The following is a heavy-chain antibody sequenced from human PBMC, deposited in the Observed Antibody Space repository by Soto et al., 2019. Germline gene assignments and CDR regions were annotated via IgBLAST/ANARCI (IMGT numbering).Heavy chain of an antibody. CDR3: ARDTYVALTFPSYGMDV. V-gene: IGHV1-46*01. J-gene: IGHJ6*02. CDR2: INPGGGSA. Sequence: QVQLVQSGAEVERPGASVKVSCKASGYTFTSYYIHWVRQAPGQGLEWMGMINPGGGSASYARKVQGRVALTRDTSTSTVYMELSSLRSADTAVYYCARDTYVALTFPSYGMDVWGQGTTVTVSS. D-gene: IGHD3-16*01. CDR1: GYTFTSYY.